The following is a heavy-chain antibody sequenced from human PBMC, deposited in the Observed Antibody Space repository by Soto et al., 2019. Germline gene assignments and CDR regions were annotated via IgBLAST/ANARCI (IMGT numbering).Heavy chain of an antibody. CDR2: IYHSGST. CDR1: GGAMSVGGCS. CDR3: ARGGDYDFWSGYHFDY. Sequence: SGTLALTREVSGGAMSVGGCSWSWIRQTPGKGLEWIGYIYHSGSTYYNPSLKSRVTISVDRSKNQFSLKLSSVTAADTAVYYCARGGDYDFWSGYHFDYWGQGTLVNVSS. D-gene: IGHD3-3*01. J-gene: IGHJ4*02. V-gene: IGHV4-30-2*01.